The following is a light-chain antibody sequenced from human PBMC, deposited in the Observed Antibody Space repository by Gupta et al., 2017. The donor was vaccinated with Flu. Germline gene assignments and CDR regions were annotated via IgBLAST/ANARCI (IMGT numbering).Light chain of an antibody. Sequence: DRQMTQSPSSLSASVGDTVTITCRASQNIGTYLNWYRQIPGKAPNLLIYDASSWHSGVPARFSGSGSGTDFTLTISSLQPEDFATYYCQQYDSVPLTFGGGTKVEMK. CDR2: DAS. CDR3: QQYDSVPLT. J-gene: IGKJ4*01. CDR1: QNIGTY. V-gene: IGKV1-39*01.